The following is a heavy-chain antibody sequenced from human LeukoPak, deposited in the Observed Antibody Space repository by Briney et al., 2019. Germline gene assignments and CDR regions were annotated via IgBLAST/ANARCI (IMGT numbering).Heavy chain of an antibody. Sequence: NPSETLSLTCSVSGGSISNYFWTWIRQPPGKGLEWIGYIYSSGSTYYNPSLKSRVTISVDTSKNRFSLKLSTVTAADTAVYYCARMAAIGAMDVWGQGTTVTVSS. CDR1: GGSISNYF. D-gene: IGHD5-24*01. V-gene: IGHV4-59*08. CDR3: ARMAAIGAMDV. CDR2: IYSSGST. J-gene: IGHJ6*02.